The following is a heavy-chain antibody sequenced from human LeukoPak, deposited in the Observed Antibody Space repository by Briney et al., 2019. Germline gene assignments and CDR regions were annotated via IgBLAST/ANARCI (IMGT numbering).Heavy chain of an antibody. CDR1: GFTFSGSA. CDR2: IRSKANSYAT. J-gene: IGHJ4*02. D-gene: IGHD3-22*01. V-gene: IGHV3-73*01. Sequence: PGGSLRLSCAASGFTFSGSAMHWVRQASGKGLEWVGRIRSKANSYATAYAASVKGRFTISRDNAKNTLYLQMNSLRAEDTAVYYCARDLSYYDSSGAFDYWGQGTLVTVSS. CDR3: ARDLSYYDSSGAFDY.